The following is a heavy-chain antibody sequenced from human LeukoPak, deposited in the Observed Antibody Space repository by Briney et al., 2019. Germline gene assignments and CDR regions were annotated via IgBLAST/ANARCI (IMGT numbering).Heavy chain of an antibody. CDR2: ISSSGSTI. J-gene: IGHJ4*02. CDR1: GGSFSGYY. V-gene: IGHV3-11*04. D-gene: IGHD3-22*01. Sequence: LSLTCAVYGGSFSGYYWSWIRQAPGKGLEWVSYISSSGSTIYYADSVKGRFTISRDNAKNSLYLQMNSLRAEDTAVYYCARDFTIDSSGYYYTTPTFDYWGQGTLVTVSS. CDR3: ARDFTIDSSGYYYTTPTFDY.